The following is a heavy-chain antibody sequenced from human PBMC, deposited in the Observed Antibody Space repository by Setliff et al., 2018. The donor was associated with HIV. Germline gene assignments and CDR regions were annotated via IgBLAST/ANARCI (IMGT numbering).Heavy chain of an antibody. J-gene: IGHJ3*02. D-gene: IGHD2-15*01. CDR2: IYTSGST. CDR3: ARGYCSGGSCYFSVDAFDI. V-gene: IGHV4-4*07. Sequence: PSETLSLTCTVSGGSISRYYWSWIRQPAGKGLEWIGRIYTSGSTNYNPSLKSRVTMSVDTSKNQFSPKLSSVTAADTAVYYCARGYCSGGSCYFSVDAFDIWGQGTMVTVSS. CDR1: GGSISRYY.